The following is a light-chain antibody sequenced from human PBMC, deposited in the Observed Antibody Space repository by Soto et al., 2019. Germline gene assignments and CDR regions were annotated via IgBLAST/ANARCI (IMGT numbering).Light chain of an antibody. Sequence: DIQMTQSPSTLSETVVDRVTISCRASQSVSIWLAWYQQKPGKAPNLLIYKASSLQSGVPSRFSGSGSGTEFTLTISGLQPEDSATYYCQQHHEYAAWTFGQGTKV. CDR1: QSVSIW. J-gene: IGKJ1*01. CDR3: QQHHEYAAWT. CDR2: KAS. V-gene: IGKV1-5*03.